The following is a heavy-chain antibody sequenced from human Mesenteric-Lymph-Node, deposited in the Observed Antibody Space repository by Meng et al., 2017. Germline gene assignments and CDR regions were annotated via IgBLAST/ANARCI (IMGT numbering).Heavy chain of an antibody. J-gene: IGHJ2*01. V-gene: IGHV1-46*01. D-gene: IGHD3-22*01. Sequence: QVQLVQSGAGVKKPGASGKVSCKASGYTFTSYYMHWVRQAPGQGLEWMGIINPSGGSTSYAQKFQGRVTMTRDTSTSTVYMELSSLRSEDTAVYYCARAYETHYWYFDLWGRGTLVTVSS. CDR2: INPSGGST. CDR1: GYTFTSYY. CDR3: ARAYETHYWYFDL.